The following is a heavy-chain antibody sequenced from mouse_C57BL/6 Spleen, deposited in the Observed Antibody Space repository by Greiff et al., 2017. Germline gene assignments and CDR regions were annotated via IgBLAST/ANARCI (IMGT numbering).Heavy chain of an antibody. D-gene: IGHD1-1*01. J-gene: IGHJ2*01. CDR2: IYPGDGDT. V-gene: IGHV1-80*01. CDR3: ARRTTVQAFDY. CDR1: GYAFSSYW. Sequence: QVQLQQSGAELVKPGASVKISCKASGYAFSSYWMNWVKQRPGKGLEWIGQIYPGDGDTNYNGKFKGKATLTADKSSSTAYMQLSSLTSEDSAVYFCARRTTVQAFDYWGQGTTLTVSS.